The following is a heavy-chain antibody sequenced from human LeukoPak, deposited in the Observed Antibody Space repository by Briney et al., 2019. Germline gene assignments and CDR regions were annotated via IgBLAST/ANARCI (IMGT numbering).Heavy chain of an antibody. J-gene: IGHJ4*02. Sequence: GGSLRLSCAASGFTFSSYSMNWVRQAPGKGLEWVSSISSSSDYIYYADSVKGRFTISRDNARDSLYLQMNSLRAEDTAVYYCATSGIVVLGATYGSAFDYWGQGTLVTVSS. CDR1: GFTFSSYS. D-gene: IGHD2-15*01. CDR3: ATSGIVVLGATYGSAFDY. CDR2: ISSSSDYI. V-gene: IGHV3-21*01.